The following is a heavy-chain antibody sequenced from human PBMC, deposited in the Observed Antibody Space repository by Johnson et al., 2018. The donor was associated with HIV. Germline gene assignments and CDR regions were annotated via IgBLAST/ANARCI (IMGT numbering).Heavy chain of an antibody. J-gene: IGHJ3*01. CDR3: ARDAGLRAFDV. Sequence: QVQLVESGGGVVQPGRSLRLSCAASGFAFSNFGMHWVRQAPGKGLEWVAVTSYDGSNKYYADSVKGRFTISRDNSKHTLYLKMNSLRAEDTAVYDCARDAGLRAFDVWGQGTMVTVSS. D-gene: IGHD3-10*01. CDR1: GFAFSNFG. V-gene: IGHV3-30*03. CDR2: TSYDGSNK.